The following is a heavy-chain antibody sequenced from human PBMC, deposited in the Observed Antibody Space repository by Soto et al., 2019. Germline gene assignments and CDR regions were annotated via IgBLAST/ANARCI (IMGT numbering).Heavy chain of an antibody. V-gene: IGHV4-59*01. CDR2: IYYSGST. CDR3: ARTGGSGYPYFDY. J-gene: IGHJ4*02. D-gene: IGHD3-22*01. Sequence: SETLSLTCTVSGGSISSYYWSWIRQPPGKGLEWIGYIYYSGSTNYNPSLKSRVTISVDTSKNQFSLKLSSVTAADTAVYYCARTGGSGYPYFDYWGQGTLVTVSS. CDR1: GGSISSYY.